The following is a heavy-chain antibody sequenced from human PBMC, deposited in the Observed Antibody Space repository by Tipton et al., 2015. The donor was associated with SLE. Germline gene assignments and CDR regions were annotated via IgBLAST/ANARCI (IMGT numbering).Heavy chain of an antibody. Sequence: TLSLTCAVYDGSFSGYYWSWIRQPPGKGLEWIGCIYTSGSTSYNPSLKSRVTISGDTSKNQFSLKLSSVTAADTAVYYCASSIPNYGPPRYFDYWGQGTLVTVSS. J-gene: IGHJ4*02. D-gene: IGHD4-17*01. CDR1: DGSFSGYY. V-gene: IGHV4-4*09. CDR2: IYTSGST. CDR3: ASSIPNYGPPRYFDY.